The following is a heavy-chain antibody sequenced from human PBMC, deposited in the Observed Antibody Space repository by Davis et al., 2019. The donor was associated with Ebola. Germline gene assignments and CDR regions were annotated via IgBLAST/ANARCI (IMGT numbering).Heavy chain of an antibody. CDR1: AFTFSSYE. Sequence: GESLKISCVASAFTFSSYEMNWVRQAPGKGLEWVSYISESGSTIYYADSVKGRFTISRDNAKNSLFLQMHSLRAEDTAIYYCARKRPGTTWFDYWGQGTLVTVSS. CDR3: ARKRPGTTWFDY. D-gene: IGHD1-1*01. V-gene: IGHV3-48*03. CDR2: ISESGSTI. J-gene: IGHJ4*02.